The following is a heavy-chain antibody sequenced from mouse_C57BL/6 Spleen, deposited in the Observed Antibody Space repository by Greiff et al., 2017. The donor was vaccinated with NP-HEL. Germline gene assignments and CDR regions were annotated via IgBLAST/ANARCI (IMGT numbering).Heavy chain of an antibody. D-gene: IGHD2-3*01. CDR1: GFTFSSYA. Sequence: DVMLVESGEGLVKPGGSLKLSCAASGFTFSSYAMSWVRQTPEKRLEWVAYISSGGDYIYYADTVKGRFTISRDNARNTLYLQMSSLKSEDTAMYYCTRNDGYYGWFAYWGQGTLVTVSA. J-gene: IGHJ3*01. CDR2: ISSGGDYI. CDR3: TRNDGYYGWFAY. V-gene: IGHV5-9-1*02.